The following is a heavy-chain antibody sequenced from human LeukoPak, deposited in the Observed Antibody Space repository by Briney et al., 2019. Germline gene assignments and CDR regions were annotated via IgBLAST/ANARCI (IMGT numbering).Heavy chain of an antibody. Sequence: SETLSLTCAVYGGSFSGYYWSWIRQPPGKGLEWIGEINHSGSTNYNPSLKSRVTISVDTSKNQFSLKLSSVTAADTAVYYCARAPRLSYDFWSGYADKTGVYFDYWGQGTLVTVSS. D-gene: IGHD3-3*01. CDR1: GGSFSGYY. CDR3: ARAPRLSYDFWSGYADKTGVYFDY. J-gene: IGHJ4*02. CDR2: INHSGST. V-gene: IGHV4-34*01.